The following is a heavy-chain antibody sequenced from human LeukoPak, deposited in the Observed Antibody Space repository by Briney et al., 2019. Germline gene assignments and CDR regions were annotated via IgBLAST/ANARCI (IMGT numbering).Heavy chain of an antibody. CDR1: GYTFTGFY. J-gene: IGHJ1*01. D-gene: IGHD3-10*01. Sequence: GASVKVSCKASGYTFTGFYMHWVRQAPGQGLEWMGWINPNSGGTNYAQKFQGRVTMTRDTSISTAYMELSRLRSDDTAVYYCARDTTDQIWSPGYFQHWGQGTLVTVSS. CDR2: INPNSGGT. V-gene: IGHV1-2*02. CDR3: ARDTTDQIWSPGYFQH.